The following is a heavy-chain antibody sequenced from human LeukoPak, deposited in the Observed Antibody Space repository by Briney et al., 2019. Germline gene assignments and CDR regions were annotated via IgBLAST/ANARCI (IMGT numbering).Heavy chain of an antibody. V-gene: IGHV3-43*02. CDR1: GFTFDVYA. Sequence: PGGSLRLSCAASGFTFDVYAMHWVRQAPGQGLEWVSLITGDGSSSYYADSVRGRFIISRDSSKNSLSLQMNSLRTEDTAVYYCAKERAPRGLAQHGVGFDPWGQGALVTVSS. J-gene: IGHJ5*02. CDR2: ITGDGSSS. CDR3: AKERAPRGLAQHGVGFDP. D-gene: IGHD6-19*01.